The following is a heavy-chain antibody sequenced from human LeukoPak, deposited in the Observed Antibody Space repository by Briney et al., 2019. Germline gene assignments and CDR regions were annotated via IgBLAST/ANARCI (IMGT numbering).Heavy chain of an antibody. J-gene: IGHJ4*02. CDR3: AKDRSGWDKTFDY. Sequence: GGSLRLSCAASGFTFDDYAMHWVRQAPGKGLEWVSGTSWNSGSIGYADSVKGRFTISRDNAKNSLYLQMNSLRAEDTALYYCAKDRSGWDKTFDYWGQGTLVTVSS. CDR1: GFTFDDYA. V-gene: IGHV3-9*01. D-gene: IGHD6-19*01. CDR2: TSWNSGSI.